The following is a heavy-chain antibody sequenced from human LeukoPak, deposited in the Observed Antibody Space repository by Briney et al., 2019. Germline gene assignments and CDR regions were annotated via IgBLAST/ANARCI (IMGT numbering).Heavy chain of an antibody. V-gene: IGHV4-4*07. J-gene: IGHJ4*02. CDR2: IYTSGNT. CDR3: ATDYFDTSGYHMF. Sequence: SETLSLTCTISGGSITYYYWSWIRQPAGKRLEWIGRIYTSGNTNYNPSLKSRVTMSLDTSKNHFSLKLNSVTAADTAVYYCATDYFDTSGYHMFWGQGTLVTVSS. CDR1: GGSITYYY. D-gene: IGHD3-22*01.